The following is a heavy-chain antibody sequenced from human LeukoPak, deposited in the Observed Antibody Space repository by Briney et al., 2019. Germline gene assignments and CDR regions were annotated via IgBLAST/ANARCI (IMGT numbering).Heavy chain of an antibody. CDR1: EFPFTSYA. V-gene: IGHV3-23*01. CDR3: AIMHPYYDGSGYWVQ. J-gene: IGHJ4*02. CDR2: ISTSGGSS. Sequence: GKSLRFSCQASEFPFTSYAMSWFGKAQGKGLEWVSGISTSGGSSSYADSVKGRFTISRDNPRNTLYMQMNSLRAEDTALYYCAIMHPYYDGSGYWVQWGQGTLVTVSS. D-gene: IGHD3-22*01.